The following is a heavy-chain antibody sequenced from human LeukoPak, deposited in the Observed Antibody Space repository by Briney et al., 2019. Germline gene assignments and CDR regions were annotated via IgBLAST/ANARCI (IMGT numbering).Heavy chain of an antibody. CDR2: ISYDGSNN. V-gene: IGHV3-30*18. J-gene: IGHJ4*02. D-gene: IGHD2-15*01. Sequence: PGRSLRLSCAASGFTFSSYGMHWVRQAPGKGLEWVAVISYDGSNNYYADSVKGRFTISRDNSKNTLYLQMNSLRAEDTAVYYCAKDSFPDNSCYSPDYWGQGTLVTVSS. CDR1: GFTFSSYG. CDR3: AKDSFPDNSCYSPDY.